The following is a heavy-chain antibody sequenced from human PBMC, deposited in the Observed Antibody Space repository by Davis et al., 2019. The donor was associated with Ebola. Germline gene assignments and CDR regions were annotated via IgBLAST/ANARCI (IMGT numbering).Heavy chain of an antibody. CDR2: IYYSGST. CDR3: ARRSGGMDV. Sequence: SETLSLTCTVSGGSISSYYWSWIRQPPGKGLEWIGYIYYSGSTNYNPSLKSRVTISVDTSKNQFSLKLSSVTAADTAVYYCARRSGGMDVWGQGTTVTVSS. D-gene: IGHD1-1*01. J-gene: IGHJ6*02. V-gene: IGHV4-59*12. CDR1: GGSISSYY.